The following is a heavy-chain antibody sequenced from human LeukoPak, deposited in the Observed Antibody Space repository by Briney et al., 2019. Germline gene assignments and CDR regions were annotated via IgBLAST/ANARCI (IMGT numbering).Heavy chain of an antibody. CDR1: GGSISSSSYY. CDR2: IYDSGST. D-gene: IGHD1-26*01. J-gene: IGHJ4*02. V-gene: IGHV4-39*01. Sequence: SETLSLTCTVSGGSISSSSYYWGWIRQPPGKGLEWIGSIYDSGSTYYNPSLKSRVTISVDTSKNQFSLKLSSVTAADTAVYYCARRVVGATRTRGSFDYWGQGILVTVSS. CDR3: ARRVVGATRTRGSFDY.